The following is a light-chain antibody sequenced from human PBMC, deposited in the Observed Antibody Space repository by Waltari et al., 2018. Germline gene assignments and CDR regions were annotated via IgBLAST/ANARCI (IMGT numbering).Light chain of an antibody. CDR1: QSVSSY. J-gene: IGKJ2*01. V-gene: IGKV3-11*01. CDR3: QQRSNWPPFYT. CDR2: DAS. Sequence: EIVLTQSPATLSLSPGERATPSCRASQSVSSYLAWYQQKPGQAPRLLIYDASNSATGIPARFSGSVSGTDFTLTISSLEPEDFAVYYCQQRSNWPPFYTFGQGTKLEIK.